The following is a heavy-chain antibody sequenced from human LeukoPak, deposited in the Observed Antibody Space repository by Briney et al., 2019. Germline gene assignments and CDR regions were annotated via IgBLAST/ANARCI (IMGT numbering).Heavy chain of an antibody. CDR3: AKAPEPIPVLLWFGELPPYYFDY. V-gene: IGHV3-9*01. D-gene: IGHD3-10*01. J-gene: IGHJ4*02. Sequence: PGVYLSLSCAASGFSFDDYAMHWVRPAQGKGLEGVSGISWNRGSLGHADSVKGRFTIVRDNANSSLYLQMNSLRAEDTALYYCAKAPEPIPVLLWFGELPPYYFDYGGQGTLVTVSS. CDR1: GFSFDDYA. CDR2: ISWNRGSL.